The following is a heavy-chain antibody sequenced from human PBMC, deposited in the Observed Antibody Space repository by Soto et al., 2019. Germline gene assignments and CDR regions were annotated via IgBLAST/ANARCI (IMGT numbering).Heavy chain of an antibody. CDR1: GGSISSYY. Sequence: PSETLSLTCTVSGGSISSYYWSWIQQPPGKGLEWIGYIYYSGSTNYNPSLKSRVTISVDTSKNQFSLKLSSVTAADTAVYYCARSLPSVRSRLYGRAFDYWGQGTLVTVSS. CDR3: ARSLPSVRSRLYGRAFDY. D-gene: IGHD3-16*02. CDR2: IYYSGST. V-gene: IGHV4-59*08. J-gene: IGHJ4*02.